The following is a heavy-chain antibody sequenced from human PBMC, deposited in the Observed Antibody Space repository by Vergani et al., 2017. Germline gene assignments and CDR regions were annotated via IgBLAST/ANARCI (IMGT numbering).Heavy chain of an antibody. Sequence: EVDLVESGGGLAQPGGSLRLSCESSGITFWKFGMHWVRQGPGKGLEWVSGISWNSGAVDYADSVRGRFTISRDNAKNSLFLEMNSLRFEDTVFYFCTKGSVYYHDSAGHGYDPYTGFDLWGQGTLVTVSS. D-gene: IGHD5-12*01. CDR1: GITFWKFG. V-gene: IGHV3-9*01. CDR3: TKGSVYYHDSAGHGYDPYTGFDL. CDR2: ISWNSGAV. J-gene: IGHJ3*01.